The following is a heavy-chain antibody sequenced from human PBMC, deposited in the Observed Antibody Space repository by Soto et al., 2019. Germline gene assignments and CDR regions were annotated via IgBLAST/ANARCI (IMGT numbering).Heavy chain of an antibody. Sequence: SETLSLTCTVSGDSITKSVYYWAWVRQTPGKGLEWIASIYYVGNAYYNPSLQSRVTISVDASKNQFSLKLSSVTAADTAVYYCAIYVDTATFDYWGQGTLVTVSS. CDR1: GDSITKSVYY. CDR2: IYYVGNA. V-gene: IGHV4-39*01. D-gene: IGHD5-18*01. CDR3: AIYVDTATFDY. J-gene: IGHJ4*02.